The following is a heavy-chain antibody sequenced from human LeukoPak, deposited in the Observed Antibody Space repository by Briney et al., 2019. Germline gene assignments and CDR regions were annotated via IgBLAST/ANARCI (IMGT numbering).Heavy chain of an antibody. V-gene: IGHV3-7*02. CDR1: GFTFSSYW. D-gene: IGHD6-13*01. CDR2: IKQDGSEK. J-gene: IGHJ6*02. Sequence: GGSLRLSCAASGFTFSSYWMSWVRQAPGKGLEWVANIKQDGSEKYYVDSVKGRFTISRDSAKNSLYLQVNSLRGEDTAVYYCARGQPPSYYDMDVWGQGTTVTVSS. CDR3: ARGQPPSYYDMDV.